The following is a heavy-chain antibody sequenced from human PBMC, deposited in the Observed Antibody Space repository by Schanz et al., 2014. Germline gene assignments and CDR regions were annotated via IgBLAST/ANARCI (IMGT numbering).Heavy chain of an antibody. CDR1: GYTFTTYY. D-gene: IGHD3-10*01. V-gene: IGHV1-46*01. CDR3: GRGDSPAYIDI. Sequence: QVQLVQSGAEVKKPGASMKVSCKASGYTFTTYYMLWVRQAPGQGLEWMGIINPSGGSTRYGQKFQGRITVTTDTSPRTVSSELSSLRSDATAVYYCGRGDSPAYIDIWGRGTLITVSS. J-gene: IGHJ4*03. CDR2: INPSGGST.